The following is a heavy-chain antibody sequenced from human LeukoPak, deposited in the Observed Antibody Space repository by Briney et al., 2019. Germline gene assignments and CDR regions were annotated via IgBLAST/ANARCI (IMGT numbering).Heavy chain of an antibody. CDR3: ARERDGDSIDY. J-gene: IGHJ4*02. CDR1: GGSISSGGYY. V-gene: IGHV4-31*03. Sequence: PSETLSLTCTVSGGSISSGGYYWSWIRQHPGQGLEWIGYIYYSGSTYYNPSLKSRVTISVDTSKNQFSLKLSSVTAADTAVYYCARERDGDSIDYWGQGTLVTVSS. CDR2: IYYSGST. D-gene: IGHD3-22*01.